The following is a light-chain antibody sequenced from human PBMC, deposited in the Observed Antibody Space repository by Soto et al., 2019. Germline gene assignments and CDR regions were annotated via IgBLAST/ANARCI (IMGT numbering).Light chain of an antibody. Sequence: DIVMTQSPATLSVAPGERVTFSCRASQGVSRKLAWYQHKPGQAPRLLTSGASTGATGIPGRFSVSGSGTEFTLTISSLQSEAWALYYCQPDYTWTITFGGGTKVEIK. CDR2: GAS. V-gene: IGKV3-15*01. CDR1: QGVSRK. CDR3: QPDYTWTIT. J-gene: IGKJ4*01.